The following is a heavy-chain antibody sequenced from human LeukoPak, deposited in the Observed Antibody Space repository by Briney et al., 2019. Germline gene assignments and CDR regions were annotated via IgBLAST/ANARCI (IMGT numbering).Heavy chain of an antibody. V-gene: IGHV5-51*01. D-gene: IGHD7-27*01. Sequence: GESLKISCKGSGYSFTSYWIGWVRQMPGKGLEWMGIIYPGDSDTRYSPSCQGQVTISADKSISTAYLQWSSLKASDTAMYYCARGPGNWGSHVDVWGKGPTVTVSS. CDR1: GYSFTSYW. CDR3: ARGPGNWGSHVDV. CDR2: IYPGDSDT. J-gene: IGHJ6*04.